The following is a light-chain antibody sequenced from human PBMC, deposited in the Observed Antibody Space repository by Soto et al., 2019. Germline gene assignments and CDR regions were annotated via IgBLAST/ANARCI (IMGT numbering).Light chain of an antibody. CDR1: PSISTY. J-gene: IGKJ4*01. V-gene: IGKV1-39*01. Sequence: DIQMTQSPSSLSASVGDRVTITCRASPSISTYLNWYQQKLGKAPKLLISGASSLQGGVPSRFSGSGSGTDFTLTISSLQPEDFATYYCQQGSFTLTFGGGTKLEIK. CDR3: QQGSFTLT. CDR2: GAS.